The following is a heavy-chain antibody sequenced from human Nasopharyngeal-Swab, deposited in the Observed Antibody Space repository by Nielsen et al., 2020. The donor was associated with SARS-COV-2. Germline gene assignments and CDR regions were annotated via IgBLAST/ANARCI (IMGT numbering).Heavy chain of an antibody. CDR3: ARDQEDIVVVAAAGGYYYGMDV. CDR2: VIPILAIS. CDR1: GGTFSSYG. J-gene: IGHJ6*02. Sequence: SVKVSCKTSGGTFSSYGISWFRQAPGQGLEWMGRVIPILAISYYAQKFQDRVTITADKSTSTAYMELSSLTSEDTAVYYCARDQEDIVVVAAAGGYYYGMDVWGQGTTVTVSS. V-gene: IGHV1-69*04. D-gene: IGHD2-2*01.